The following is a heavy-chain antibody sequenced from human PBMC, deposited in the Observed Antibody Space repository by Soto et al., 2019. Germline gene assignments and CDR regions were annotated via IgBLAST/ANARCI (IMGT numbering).Heavy chain of an antibody. CDR2: INPSGGST. V-gene: IGHV1-46*01. Sequence: QVQLVQSGAEVKKPGASVKVSCKASGYTFTSYYMHWVRQAPGQGLEWMGIINPSGGSTSYAQKFQGRVTMTRDTSTSTVYMELSSLRSEDTAVYYCARAGIYYDSSGYYRPFDYWGQGTLVTVSS. CDR3: ARAGIYYDSSGYYRPFDY. J-gene: IGHJ4*02. CDR1: GYTFTSYY. D-gene: IGHD3-22*01.